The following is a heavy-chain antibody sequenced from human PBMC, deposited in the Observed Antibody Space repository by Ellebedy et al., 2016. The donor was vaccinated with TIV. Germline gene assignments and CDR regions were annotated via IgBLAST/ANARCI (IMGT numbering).Heavy chain of an antibody. J-gene: IGHJ4*02. CDR3: ARVGLFRGAAAATPLFDY. CDR2: IPYSGSTNY. D-gene: IGHD6-13*01. CDR1: GGSIISSSHY. V-gene: IGHV4-39*07. Sequence: GSLRLSCTVSGGSIISSSHYWGWIRQPPGKGLEWIGSIPYSGSTNYVSGNTYHNPSLKSRVTISVDTSKNQFSLNLRSVTAADTAVYYCARVGLFRGAAAATPLFDYWGQGTLVTVSS.